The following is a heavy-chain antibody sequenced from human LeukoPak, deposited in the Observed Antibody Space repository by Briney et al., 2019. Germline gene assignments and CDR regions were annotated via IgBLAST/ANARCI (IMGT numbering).Heavy chain of an antibody. CDR2: IYYSGST. J-gene: IGHJ4*02. D-gene: IGHD4-17*01. V-gene: IGHV4-59*12. CDR1: GGSISSYY. CDR3: ARVGLTVTTDY. Sequence: PSETLSLTCTVSGGSISSYYWSWIRQPPGKGLEWIGYIYYSGSTNYNPSLKSRVTISVDTSKNQFSLKLSSVTAADTAVYYCARVGLTVTTDYWGQGTLVTVSS.